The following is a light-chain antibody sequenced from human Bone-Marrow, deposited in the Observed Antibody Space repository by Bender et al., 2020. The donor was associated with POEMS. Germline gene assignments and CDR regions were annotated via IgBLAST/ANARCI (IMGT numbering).Light chain of an antibody. J-gene: IGLJ2*01. Sequence: QSALTQPPSASGSPGQSVTISCTGTSSYVGGYNSVSWYQQYPGKAPKLMIYDVSKRPSGVPDRFSGSKSGNTASLTVSGLQAEDEADYYCSSYAGSNNLIFGGGTKLTVL. CDR2: DVS. CDR3: SSYAGSNNLI. CDR1: SSYVGGYNS. V-gene: IGLV2-8*01.